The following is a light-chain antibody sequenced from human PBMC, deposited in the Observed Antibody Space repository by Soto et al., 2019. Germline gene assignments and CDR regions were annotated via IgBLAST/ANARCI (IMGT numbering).Light chain of an antibody. CDR1: HGIANF. CDR2: GAS. V-gene: IGKV1-9*01. Sequence: IQLTQSPSSLSASVGDRVTISCRASHGIANFLVWYQQKPGKAPKLLIYGASTLQSGVPSRFSGTGSGTDFTLTISSLQPEDFATQSCQQLNSFPIPFGPGTKVDSK. CDR3: QQLNSFPIP. J-gene: IGKJ3*01.